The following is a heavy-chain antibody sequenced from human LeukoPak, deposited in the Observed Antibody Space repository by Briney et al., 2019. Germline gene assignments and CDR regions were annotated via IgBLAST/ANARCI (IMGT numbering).Heavy chain of an antibody. V-gene: IGHV1-69*05. CDR2: XIPIFGTA. J-gene: IGHJ6*03. D-gene: IGHD4-17*01. CDR3: ASETVTTYYYYYYMDV. Sequence: KASXXTFXXXAISWVRQAPGQGLEWMGGXIPIFGTANYAQKFQGRVTITTDESTSTAYMELSSLRSEDTAVYYCASETVTTYYYYYYMDVWGKGTTVTVSS. CDR1: XXTFXXXA.